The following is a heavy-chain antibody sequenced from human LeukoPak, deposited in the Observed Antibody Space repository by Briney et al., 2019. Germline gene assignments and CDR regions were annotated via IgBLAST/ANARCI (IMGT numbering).Heavy chain of an antibody. D-gene: IGHD6-6*01. CDR1: GGSFSGYY. J-gene: IGHJ4*02. CDR3: ASSKGSSSIDY. V-gene: IGHV4-34*01. CDR2: INHSGST. Sequence: SETLSLTCAVYGGSFSGYYWSWIRQPPGKGLEWIGEINHSGSTNYNPSLKSRVTISVDTSKNQFSLKLSSVTAADTAVYYCASSKGSSSIDYWGQGILVTVSS.